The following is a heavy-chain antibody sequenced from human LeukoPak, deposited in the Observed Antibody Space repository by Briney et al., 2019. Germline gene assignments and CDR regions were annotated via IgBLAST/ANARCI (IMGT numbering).Heavy chain of an antibody. Sequence: PGGSLRLSCKGSGYSFTSYWISWVRQMPGKGLEWMGRIDPSDSYTNYSPSFQGHVTISADKSISTAYLQWSSLKASDTAMYYCASVWSEPEPYYYGMDVWGQGTTVTVSS. CDR2: IDPSDSYT. V-gene: IGHV5-10-1*01. D-gene: IGHD3-3*01. J-gene: IGHJ6*02. CDR3: ASVWSEPEPYYYGMDV. CDR1: GYSFTSYW.